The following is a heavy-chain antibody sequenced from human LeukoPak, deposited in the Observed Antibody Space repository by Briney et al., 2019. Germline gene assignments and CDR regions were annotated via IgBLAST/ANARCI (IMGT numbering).Heavy chain of an antibody. CDR3: ARVYLERLTAGYFDH. CDR2: ISDDGRHN. CDR1: GFTFSTYA. D-gene: IGHD2-8*01. V-gene: IGHV3-30*04. J-gene: IGHJ4*02. Sequence: PGGSLRLSCAASGFTFSTYAMNWVRQAPGKGLEWVAIISDDGRHNYYADSVKGRFTISRDNSKSTLYLQMNSLRDDDSAAYSCARVYLERLTAGYFDHWGQGTQVTVSP.